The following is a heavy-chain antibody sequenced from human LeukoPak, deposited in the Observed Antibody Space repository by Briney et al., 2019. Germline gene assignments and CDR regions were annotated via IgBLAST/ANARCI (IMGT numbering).Heavy chain of an antibody. CDR2: ITGSGGAT. J-gene: IGHJ4*02. Sequence: GGSLRLSCAVSGFTFSNFAMSWVRQAPGKGLEWVSAITGSGGATFYADFVRGRFTISRDNSKNTLYLQMNSLRAEDTATYYCAKGVVGYCYHDKCYAYDSCGQGTLVTVSS. D-gene: IGHD2-15*01. V-gene: IGHV3-23*01. CDR3: AKGVVGYCYHDKCYAYDS. CDR1: GFTFSNFA.